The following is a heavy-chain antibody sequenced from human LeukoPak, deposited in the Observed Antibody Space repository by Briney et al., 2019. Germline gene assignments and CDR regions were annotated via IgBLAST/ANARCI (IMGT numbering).Heavy chain of an antibody. D-gene: IGHD7-27*01. V-gene: IGHV3-15*01. J-gene: IGHJ5*02. CDR1: GFTFSNAW. Sequence: GGSLRLSCAASGFTFSNAWMSWVRQAPGKGLEWFGRIKSKTDGGTTDYAAPVKGRFTISRDDSKNTLYLQMNSLKTEDTAVYYCTTEDWGPEVESPISWGQGTLVTVSS. CDR2: IKSKTDGGTT. CDR3: TTEDWGPEVESPIS.